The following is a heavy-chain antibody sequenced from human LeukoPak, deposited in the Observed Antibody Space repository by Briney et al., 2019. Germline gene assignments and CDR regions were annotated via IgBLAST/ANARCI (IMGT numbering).Heavy chain of an antibody. CDR3: ARAGYRGNYYGLDV. Sequence: AGRSLRLSCAASGFTFSSYGMHWVRQAPGKGLEWVAVIWYDGSNKYYADSVKGRFTISRDNSKNTLYLQMNSLRAEDTALYYCARAGYRGNYYGLDVWGQGTTVTVSS. CDR1: GFTFSSYG. V-gene: IGHV3-33*01. J-gene: IGHJ6*02. CDR2: IWYDGSNK. D-gene: IGHD2-2*01.